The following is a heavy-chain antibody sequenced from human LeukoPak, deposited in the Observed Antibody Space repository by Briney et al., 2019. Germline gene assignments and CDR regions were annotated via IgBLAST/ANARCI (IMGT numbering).Heavy chain of an antibody. J-gene: IGHJ4*02. D-gene: IGHD6-6*01. V-gene: IGHV3-23*01. CDR1: GFTFSIYA. CDR3: ARWGSSGPFDY. Sequence: GGSLRLSCAASGFTFSIYAMTWVRQAPGKGLEWVSLISGSGGSTYYADVVKGRFTISRDNSKNALYLRMNSLRAEDTAVYYCARWGSSGPFDYWGQGTLVTVSS. CDR2: ISGSGGST.